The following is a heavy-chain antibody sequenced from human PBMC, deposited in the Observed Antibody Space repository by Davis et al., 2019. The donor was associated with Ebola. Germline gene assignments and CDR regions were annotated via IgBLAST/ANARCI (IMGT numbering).Heavy chain of an antibody. Sequence: ASVKVSCKASGYTFTSYGISWVRQAPGQGLEWMGWISAYNGNTNYAQKLQGRVTMTTDTSTSTAYMELRSLRSDDTAVYYCARDVPGIAAAGTDAFDIWGQGTMVTVSS. V-gene: IGHV1-18*01. CDR2: ISAYNGNT. J-gene: IGHJ3*02. D-gene: IGHD6-13*01. CDR3: ARDVPGIAAAGTDAFDI. CDR1: GYTFTSYG.